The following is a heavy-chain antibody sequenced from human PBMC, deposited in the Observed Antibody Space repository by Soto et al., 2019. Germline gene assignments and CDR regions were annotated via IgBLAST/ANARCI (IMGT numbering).Heavy chain of an antibody. D-gene: IGHD2-2*02. V-gene: IGHV3-66*01. Sequence: GGSLRLSCAASGFTVSSNYMSWVRQAPGKGLEWVSVIYSGGSTYYADSVKGRFTISRHNSKNTLYLQMNSLRAEDTAVYYCASSGYCSSTSCSTGDYWGQGTLVTVSS. J-gene: IGHJ4*02. CDR2: IYSGGST. CDR1: GFTVSSNY. CDR3: ASSGYCSSTSCSTGDY.